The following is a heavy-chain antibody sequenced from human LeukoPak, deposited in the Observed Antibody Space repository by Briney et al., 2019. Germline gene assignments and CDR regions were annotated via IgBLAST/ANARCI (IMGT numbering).Heavy chain of an antibody. Sequence: ASVKVSCKASEYTFTSYDINWVRQATGQGLEWMGWMNPNSGNTGYAQKFQGRVTMTRNTSISTAYMELSSLRSEDTAVYYCARLAESPQQVGADLNYWGQGTLVTVSS. D-gene: IGHD1-26*01. J-gene: IGHJ4*02. V-gene: IGHV1-8*01. CDR1: EYTFTSYD. CDR3: ARLAESPQQVGADLNY. CDR2: MNPNSGNT.